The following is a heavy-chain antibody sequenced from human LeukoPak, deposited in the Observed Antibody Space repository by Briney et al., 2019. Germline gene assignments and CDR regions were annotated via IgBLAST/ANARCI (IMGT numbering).Heavy chain of an antibody. CDR1: GGSISSGDYY. V-gene: IGHV4-30-4*01. J-gene: IGHJ2*01. CDR2: IYYSGST. Sequence: KPSQTLSLTCTVSGGSISSGDYYWSWIRQPPGKGLEWIGYIYYSGSTYYNPSFKSRVTISVDTSKNQFSLKLSSVTAADTAVYYCARGPFCSSTSCPTTRYWYFDLWGRGTLVTVSP. D-gene: IGHD2-2*01. CDR3: ARGPFCSSTSCPTTRYWYFDL.